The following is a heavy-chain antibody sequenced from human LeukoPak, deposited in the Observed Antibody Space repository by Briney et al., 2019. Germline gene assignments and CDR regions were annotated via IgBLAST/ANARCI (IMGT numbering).Heavy chain of an antibody. D-gene: IGHD4-17*01. CDR3: AREILERLGLRSAYYYYYYMDV. CDR2: IEQDGSEK. Sequence: PGGSLRLSCAASGFTFSSYWMSWVRQAPGKGLEWVANIEQDGSEKYYVDSVKGRFTISRDNAKNSLYLQMNSLRAEDTAVYYCAREILERLGLRSAYYYYYYMDVWGKGTTVTVSS. CDR1: GFTFSSYW. J-gene: IGHJ6*03. V-gene: IGHV3-7*01.